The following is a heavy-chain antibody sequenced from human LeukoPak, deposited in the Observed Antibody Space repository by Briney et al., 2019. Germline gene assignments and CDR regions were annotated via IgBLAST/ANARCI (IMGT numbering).Heavy chain of an antibody. D-gene: IGHD1-20*01. CDR1: GGSISSNNW. J-gene: IGHJ4*02. Sequence: SETLSLTCAVSGGSISSNNWWSWVRQPPGKGLEWIGEIYHSGSTNYNPSLKSRVTISVDKSKNQFSLKLSSVTAADTAVYYCARGTYNWNVAVFDYWGQGTLVTVSS. V-gene: IGHV4-4*02. CDR3: ARGTYNWNVAVFDY. CDR2: IYHSGST.